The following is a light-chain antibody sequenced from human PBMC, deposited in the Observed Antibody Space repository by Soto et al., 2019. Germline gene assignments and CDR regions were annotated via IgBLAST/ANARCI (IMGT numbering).Light chain of an antibody. CDR2: GAS. J-gene: IGKJ2*01. Sequence: EIVMTQSPATLSVSPGERATLSCRASQSVSNNLAWYQHKPGQTHRLLIYGASTRATGIPVRFSGSGSVTEFTLTISSLQSEDFAVYYCQQYNNWPPVTFGQGTKVDIK. V-gene: IGKV3-15*01. CDR1: QSVSNN. CDR3: QQYNNWPPVT.